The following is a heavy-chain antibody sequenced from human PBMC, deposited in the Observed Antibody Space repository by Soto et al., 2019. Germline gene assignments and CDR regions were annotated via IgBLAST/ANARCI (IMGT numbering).Heavy chain of an antibody. Sequence: GGSLRLSCAASRFTFSSYAMSWVRQAPGKGLEWVSAISGSGGSTYYADSVKGRFTISRDNSKNTLYLQMNSLRAEDTAVYYCAKDVGDTMIVVVNSFDYWGQGTLVTVSS. D-gene: IGHD3-22*01. J-gene: IGHJ4*02. CDR3: AKDVGDTMIVVVNSFDY. CDR2: ISGSGGST. V-gene: IGHV3-23*01. CDR1: RFTFSSYA.